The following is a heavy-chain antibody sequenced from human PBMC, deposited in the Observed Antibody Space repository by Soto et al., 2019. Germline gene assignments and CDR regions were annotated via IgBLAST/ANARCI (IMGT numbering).Heavy chain of an antibody. CDR1: GYTFTSYY. D-gene: IGHD3-10*01. CDR3: ARDGMVRGVSDYYYGMDV. J-gene: IGHJ6*02. Sequence: QVQLVQSGAEVKKPGASVKVSCKASGYTFTSYYMHWVRQAPGQGLEWMGIINPSGGSTSYAQKFQGRVTMTRDTSTSTVYMELSSLRSEDTAVYYCARDGMVRGVSDYYYGMDVWGQGTTVTVSS. V-gene: IGHV1-46*01. CDR2: INPSGGST.